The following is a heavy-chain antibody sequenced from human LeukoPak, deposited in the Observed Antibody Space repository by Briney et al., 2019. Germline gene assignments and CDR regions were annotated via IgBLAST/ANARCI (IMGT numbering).Heavy chain of an antibody. V-gene: IGHV1-2*02. J-gene: IGHJ5*02. D-gene: IGHD2-2*01. CDR2: INPNSDGT. CDR3: ARVGCSSTSCSSWFDP. Sequence: GASVKVSCKASGYTFTGYYMHWVRQAPGQRLEWMGWINPNSDGTNYAQKFQGRVTMTRDTSISTAYMELSRMRSDDTAVYYCARVGCSSTSCSSWFDPWGQGTLVTVSS. CDR1: GYTFTGYY.